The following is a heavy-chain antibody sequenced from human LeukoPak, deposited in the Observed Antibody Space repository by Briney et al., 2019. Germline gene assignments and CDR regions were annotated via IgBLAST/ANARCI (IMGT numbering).Heavy chain of an antibody. V-gene: IGHV4-59*01. Sequence: SETLSLTCTVSGGSISSYYWSWIRQPPGKGLEWIGYIYYSGSTNYNPSLKSRVTISVDTSKNQFSLKLSSVTAADTAVYYCATYSSGSRWFHPWGQGTLVTVSS. CDR1: GGSISSYY. CDR2: IYYSGST. D-gene: IGHD6-19*01. J-gene: IGHJ5*02. CDR3: ATYSSGSRWFHP.